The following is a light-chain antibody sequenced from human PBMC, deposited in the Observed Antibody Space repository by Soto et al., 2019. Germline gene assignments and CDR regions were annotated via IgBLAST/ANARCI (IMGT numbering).Light chain of an antibody. CDR1: QSISSW. J-gene: IGKJ4*01. Sequence: DIQMTQSPSTLSASVGDRITITCRASQSISSWLAWYQHKPGKAPRLLIYKASSLESGVPSRFSGSGYGTEFTLTISSLQPVDLATYYCQQYNTYALTFGGGTKVEIK. CDR3: QQYNTYALT. V-gene: IGKV1-5*03. CDR2: KAS.